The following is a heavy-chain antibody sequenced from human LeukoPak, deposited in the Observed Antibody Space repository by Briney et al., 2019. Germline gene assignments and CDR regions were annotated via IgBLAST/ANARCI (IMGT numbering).Heavy chain of an antibody. CDR3: ARTRSRFGELYDAYDI. Sequence: ASVKVSCKASGYTFTSYYMHWVRQAPGQGLEWMGIINPSGGSTSYAQKFQGRVTMTRDTSTSTVYMEVSSLRSEDTAVYYCARTRSRFGELYDAYDIWGQGTMVTVSS. CDR2: INPSGGST. V-gene: IGHV1-46*01. J-gene: IGHJ3*02. CDR1: GYTFTSYY. D-gene: IGHD3-10*01.